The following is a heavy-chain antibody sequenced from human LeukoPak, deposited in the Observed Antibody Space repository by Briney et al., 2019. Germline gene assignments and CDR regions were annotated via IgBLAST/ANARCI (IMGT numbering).Heavy chain of an antibody. CDR3: ARDRGFSCSWRLFVY. D-gene: IGHD6-13*01. J-gene: IGHJ4*02. V-gene: IGHV3-66*02. CDR1: GFTVSSHY. CDR2: IYSGAGT. Sequence: GGSLRLSCAASGFTVSSHYMSWVRQAPGKGLECVSVIYSGAGTSYADSVQGRFTISRDNSNNTLYLQMNSLRVEDTAVYYCARDRGFSCSWRLFVYWGQGTLVTVSS.